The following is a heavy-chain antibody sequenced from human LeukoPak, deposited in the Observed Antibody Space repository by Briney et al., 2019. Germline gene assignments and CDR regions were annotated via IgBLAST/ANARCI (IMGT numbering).Heavy chain of an antibody. Sequence: PGGSLRLSCAASGFTFSDSYMTWIRQAPGKGLEWVSYISSSGSGLFYADSVKGRFTISRDNAKNSLYLQMNSLRVEDTAVYYCARVIGGNYGGDYWGQGTLVTVSS. V-gene: IGHV3-11*01. D-gene: IGHD4-23*01. CDR3: ARVIGGNYGGDY. J-gene: IGHJ4*02. CDR2: ISSSGSGL. CDR1: GFTFSDSY.